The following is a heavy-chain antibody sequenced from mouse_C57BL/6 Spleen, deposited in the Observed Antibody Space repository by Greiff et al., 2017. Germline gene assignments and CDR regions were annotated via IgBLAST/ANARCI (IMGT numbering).Heavy chain of an antibody. Sequence: QVQLKQPGAELVKPGASVKLSCKASGYTFTSYWMHWVKQRPGRGLEWIGRIDPNSGGTKYNEKFKSKATLTVDKPSSTAYMQLSSLTSEDSAVYYCARSYDYDAWFAYWGQGTLVTVSA. CDR2: IDPNSGGT. D-gene: IGHD2-4*01. CDR1: GYTFTSYW. V-gene: IGHV1-72*01. J-gene: IGHJ3*01. CDR3: ARSYDYDAWFAY.